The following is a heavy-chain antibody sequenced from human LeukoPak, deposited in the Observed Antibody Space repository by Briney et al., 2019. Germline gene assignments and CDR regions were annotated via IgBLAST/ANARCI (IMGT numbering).Heavy chain of an antibody. V-gene: IGHV3-48*03. CDR2: ISASGTLT. J-gene: IGHJ4*02. CDR1: GFSFSSYE. CDR3: ARFALKTPPTD. Sequence: GGSLRLSCAASGFSFSSYEMNWVRQAPGKGLEWISYISASGTLTRYADSVEGRFTISRDNAKNSLFLQMNSLRAEDTAVYYCARFALKTPPTDWGQGTLVTVSS.